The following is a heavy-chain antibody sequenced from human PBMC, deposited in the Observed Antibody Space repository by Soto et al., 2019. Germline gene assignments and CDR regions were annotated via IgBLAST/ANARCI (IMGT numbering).Heavy chain of an antibody. D-gene: IGHD3-22*01. J-gene: IGHJ4*02. CDR1: GFAFSDYS. Sequence: GGSLRLSCAASGFAFSDYSMSWVRQAPGKGLEWVSYISPRNSTIYYADSVRGRFIISRDDAKNSLYLQMKSLRAEDTAVYYCATADSSGYYPGFFDYWGQGTVVTVSS. CDR3: ATADSSGYYPGFFDY. V-gene: IGHV3-48*04. CDR2: ISPRNSTI.